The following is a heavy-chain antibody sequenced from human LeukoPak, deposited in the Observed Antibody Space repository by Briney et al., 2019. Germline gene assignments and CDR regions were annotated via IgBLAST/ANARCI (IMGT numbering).Heavy chain of an antibody. V-gene: IGHV4-39*07. D-gene: IGHD2-8*01. Sequence: KSSETLSLTCTVSGVSIISTNSYWGWIRQSPRTGLEWIGNIYSSGRTYYNPSLNSRVTISIDMSENQFSLKLSSVTAADTAVYYCARDLNGLFDTWGQGTLVTVSS. CDR3: ARDLNGLFDT. CDR1: GVSIISTNSY. J-gene: IGHJ4*02. CDR2: IYSSGRT.